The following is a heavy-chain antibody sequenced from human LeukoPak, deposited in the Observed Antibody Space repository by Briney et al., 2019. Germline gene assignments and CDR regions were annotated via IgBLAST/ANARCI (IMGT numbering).Heavy chain of an antibody. CDR3: AKEGRYFEYYMDV. Sequence: GGSLRLSCAASGFTVSSNYMSWVRQAPGKGLEWISVIYSGGSTYYADSVKGRFTISRDNSRNTLYLQMNSLRAEDTAVYYCAKEGRYFEYYMDVWGKGTTVTISS. D-gene: IGHD3-9*01. V-gene: IGHV3-53*01. CDR2: IYSGGST. J-gene: IGHJ6*03. CDR1: GFTVSSNY.